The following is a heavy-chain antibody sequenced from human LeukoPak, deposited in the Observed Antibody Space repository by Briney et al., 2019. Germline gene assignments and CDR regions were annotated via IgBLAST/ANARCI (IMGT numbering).Heavy chain of an antibody. Sequence: GGSLRLSCAASGFTFSSYAMTWVRQAPGKGLEWVSGLSGSGGSTYYADSVKGRFTISRDNSKNTLWLQMNSLRAEDTAVYYCAKLGNTYDYGPGSYFFGSWGQGTLVTVSS. D-gene: IGHD3-10*01. CDR1: GFTFSSYA. CDR2: LSGSGGST. CDR3: AKLGNTYDYGPGSYFFGS. V-gene: IGHV3-23*01. J-gene: IGHJ4*02.